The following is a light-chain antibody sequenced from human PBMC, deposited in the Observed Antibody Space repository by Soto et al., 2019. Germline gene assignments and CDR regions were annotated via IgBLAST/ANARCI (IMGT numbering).Light chain of an antibody. CDR1: QTVGSAY. CDR2: GTS. CDR3: QQYGSSRWT. Sequence: EIVLTQSPGTLSLSPGERATLSCRASQTVGSAYLAWYQHKPGQAPRLLIYGTSSRATGIPDRISRSGAGTDFTLTISRLEPEDFAVYYCQQYGSSRWTFSQGTKVEAK. J-gene: IGKJ1*01. V-gene: IGKV3-20*01.